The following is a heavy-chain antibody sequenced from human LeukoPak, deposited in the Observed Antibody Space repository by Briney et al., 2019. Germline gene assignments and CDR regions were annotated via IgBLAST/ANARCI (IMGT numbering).Heavy chain of an antibody. CDR3: ARDSSSGWYHGD. CDR1: GFTFSSQT. J-gene: IGHJ4*02. V-gene: IGHV3-48*04. Sequence: GGSLRLSCAASGFTFSSQTMNWVRQAPGKGLEWVSYIGSSSSPIYYADSVKGRFTISRDNAKSSPYLQMHSLRTEDTAVYYCARDSSSGWYHGDWGQGTLVTVSS. CDR2: IGSSSSPI. D-gene: IGHD6-19*01.